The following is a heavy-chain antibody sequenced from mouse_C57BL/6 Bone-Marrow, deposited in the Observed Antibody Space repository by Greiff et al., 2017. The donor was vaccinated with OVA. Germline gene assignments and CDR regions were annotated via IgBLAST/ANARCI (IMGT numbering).Heavy chain of an antibody. CDR3: DYYNCDVAWVAY. Sequence: EVQLQESVAELVRPGASVTLSCTASGFTIKNTYMHWVKQRPEQGLEWIGRIDPAHGNTKYAPKFQGLATITADTYSHSVYLQLSRLTSEDTAINYCDYYNCDVAWVAYWGQGTLVTVSA. D-gene: IGHD2-12*01. V-gene: IGHV14-3*01. CDR1: GFTIKNTY. CDR2: IDPAHGNT. J-gene: IGHJ3*01.